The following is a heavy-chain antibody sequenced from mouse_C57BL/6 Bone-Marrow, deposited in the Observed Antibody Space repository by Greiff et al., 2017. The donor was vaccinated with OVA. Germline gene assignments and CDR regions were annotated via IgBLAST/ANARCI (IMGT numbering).Heavy chain of an antibody. CDR3: AHDGYYFAY. Sequence: VQLQQSGPELVKPGASVKISCKASGYAFSSSWMNWVKQRPGKGLEWIGRIYPGDGDTNYNEKFKGKATLTADKSSSTAYMQLSSLTSEDSAVYCCAHDGYYFAYGGRGTLVTVSA. CDR1: GYAFSSSW. CDR2: IYPGDGDT. V-gene: IGHV1-82*01. J-gene: IGHJ3*01. D-gene: IGHD2-3*01.